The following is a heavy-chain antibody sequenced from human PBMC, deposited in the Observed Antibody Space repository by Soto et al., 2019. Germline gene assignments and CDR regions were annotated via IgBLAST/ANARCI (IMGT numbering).Heavy chain of an antibody. J-gene: IGHJ6*02. D-gene: IGHD6-25*01. V-gene: IGHV3-21*01. CDR1: GFTFSSYS. Sequence: PGGSLRLSCAGSGFTFSSYSMNWVRQAPGKGLEWVSSISSSSSYIYYADSVKGRFTISRDNAKNSLYLQMNSLRAEDTAVYYCARMGSQRYYYYGMDVWGQGTTVTVSS. CDR3: ARMGSQRYYYYGMDV. CDR2: ISSSSSYI.